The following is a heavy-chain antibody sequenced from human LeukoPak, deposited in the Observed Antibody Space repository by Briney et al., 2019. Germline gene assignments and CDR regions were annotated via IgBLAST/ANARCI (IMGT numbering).Heavy chain of an antibody. CDR1: GGSISSYY. J-gene: IGHJ4*02. CDR2: IYFSGST. CDR3: ARLGLGYCSSTSCLASGDY. Sequence: SETLSLTCTVSGGSISSYYWSWIRQPPGKGLEWIGYIYFSGSTNYNPSLKSRVTISVDTSKNQFSLKLSSVIAADTAVYYCARLGLGYCSSTSCLASGDYWGQGTLVTVSS. D-gene: IGHD2-2*01. V-gene: IGHV4-59*08.